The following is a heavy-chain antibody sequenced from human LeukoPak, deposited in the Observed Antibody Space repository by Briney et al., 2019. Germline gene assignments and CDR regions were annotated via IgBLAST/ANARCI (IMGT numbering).Heavy chain of an antibody. D-gene: IGHD3-10*01. V-gene: IGHV4-34*01. CDR1: GGSFSGYY. Sequence: SETLSLTCAVYGGSFSGYYWSWIRQPPGKGLEWIGEINHSGSTNYNPSLKNRVTISVDTSKNQFSLKLSSVTAADTAVYYCARDAASSGSYYIYWGQGTLVTVSS. CDR3: ARDAASSGSYYIY. J-gene: IGHJ4*02. CDR2: INHSGST.